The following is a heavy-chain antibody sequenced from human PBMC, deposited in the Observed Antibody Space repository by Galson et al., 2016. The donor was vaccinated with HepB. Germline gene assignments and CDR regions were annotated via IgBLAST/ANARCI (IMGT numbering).Heavy chain of an antibody. CDR2: IKQDGREK. J-gene: IGHJ4*02. CDR1: GFTFSSYW. D-gene: IGHD6-25*01. CDR3: ASAPAATESDY. Sequence: SLRLSCAASGFTFSSYWMTWVRQAPGKGLEWVANIKQDGREKNHVDSVKGRFTISRDNAKNLVYLQMNSLRAEDTAMYYCASAPAATESDYWGQGTLVTVSP. V-gene: IGHV3-7*01.